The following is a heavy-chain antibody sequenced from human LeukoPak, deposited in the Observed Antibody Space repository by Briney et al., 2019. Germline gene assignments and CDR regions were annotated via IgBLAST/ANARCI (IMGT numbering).Heavy chain of an antibody. CDR3: ARGPSQWLADY. V-gene: IGHV3-7*01. J-gene: IGHJ4*02. CDR1: GFTFSSYW. Sequence: GGSLRLSCAASGFTFSSYWMSWVRQAPGKGLEWVANIKQDGSEKYYVDSVKGRFTISRDNAKNSLYLQMNSLRTEDTAVYYCARGPSQWLADYWGQGTLVTVSS. D-gene: IGHD6-19*01. CDR2: IKQDGSEK.